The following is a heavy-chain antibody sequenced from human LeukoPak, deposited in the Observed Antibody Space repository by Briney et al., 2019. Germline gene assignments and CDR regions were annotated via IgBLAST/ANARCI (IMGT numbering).Heavy chain of an antibody. D-gene: IGHD2/OR15-2a*01. Sequence: GGSLRLSCAASGFTFSSYSMNWVRQAPGEGLEWVSSISSSGSFIYYADSVKGRFTISRDNARNSLFLQMNSLRAEDTAVYYCARDWEYWYFDLWGRGTLVTVSS. CDR3: ARDWEYWYFDL. V-gene: IGHV3-21*01. J-gene: IGHJ2*01. CDR2: ISSSGSFI. CDR1: GFTFSSYS.